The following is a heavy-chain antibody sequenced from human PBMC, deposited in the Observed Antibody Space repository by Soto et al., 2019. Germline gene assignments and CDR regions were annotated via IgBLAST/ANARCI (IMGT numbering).Heavy chain of an antibody. V-gene: IGHV3-23*01. D-gene: IGHD3-10*01. Sequence: EVQLLESGGGLIQPGGSLRLSCAASGFSFSSHALTWVRQAPGKGLEWVSVIGSLITSTFYADSFRGRFTISRDNSKNTVYLQMNNLRAEDTAIYYCARGLSFGNRNYFDFWGQGTLVTVSS. CDR3: ARGLSFGNRNYFDF. CDR1: GFSFSSHA. J-gene: IGHJ4*02. CDR2: IGSLITST.